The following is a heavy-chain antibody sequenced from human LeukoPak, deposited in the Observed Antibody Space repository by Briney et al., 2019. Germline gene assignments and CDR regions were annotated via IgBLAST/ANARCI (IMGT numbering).Heavy chain of an antibody. D-gene: IGHD6-13*01. CDR3: TRPQYSSSWYDSFDI. CDR2: IRSKANSYAT. Sequence: GGSLRLSCAASGFTFSGSAMHWVRQASGNGLEWVGRIRSKANSYATAYAASVKGRFTISRDDSKNTAYLQMNSLKTEDTAVYYCTRPQYSSSWYDSFDIWGQGTMVTVSS. J-gene: IGHJ3*02. V-gene: IGHV3-73*01. CDR1: GFTFSGSA.